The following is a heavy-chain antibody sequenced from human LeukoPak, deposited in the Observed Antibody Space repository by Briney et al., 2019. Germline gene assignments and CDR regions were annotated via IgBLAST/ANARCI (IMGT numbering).Heavy chain of an antibody. D-gene: IGHD4-17*01. Sequence: PSETLSLTCAISGGSITSSNWWTWVRQPPGKGLEWVGEIYLRGNTNYNPSLESRVSISVDESKTQLSLRLESVTAADTAVYYCARGTITTVTDSWGPGTLVTVSS. CDR2: IYLRGNT. V-gene: IGHV4-4*02. J-gene: IGHJ4*02. CDR1: GGSITSSNW. CDR3: ARGTITTVTDS.